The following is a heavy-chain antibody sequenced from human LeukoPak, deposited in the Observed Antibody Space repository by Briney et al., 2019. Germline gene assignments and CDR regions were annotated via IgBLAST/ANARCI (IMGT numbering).Heavy chain of an antibody. D-gene: IGHD3-3*01. V-gene: IGHV1-2*02. J-gene: IGHJ4*02. CDR2: INPNSGGT. Sequence: ASVKVSCKASGYTFTGYYMHWVRQAPGQGLEWMGWINPNSGGTTYAQKFQDRLTMTRDTSISTAYMELTSLRSDDTAVYYCARGGRFLEWLLPFDYWGQGTLVTVSS. CDR1: GYTFTGYY. CDR3: ARGGRFLEWLLPFDY.